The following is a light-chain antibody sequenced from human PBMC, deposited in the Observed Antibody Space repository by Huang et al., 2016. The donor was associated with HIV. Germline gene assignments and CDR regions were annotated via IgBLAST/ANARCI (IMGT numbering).Light chain of an antibody. CDR2: GAS. CDR1: QSVSHY. J-gene: IGKJ4*01. V-gene: IGKV3-11*01. Sequence: IVLTQTPASLSLSAGERATLSCRACQSVSHYLAWYQHKPGQHPRLLIYGASRRATDIPARFNGSGSGTDFTLTISSLEAEDSALYYCQESDTWPRLTLGGGTKVEIK. CDR3: QESDTWPRLT.